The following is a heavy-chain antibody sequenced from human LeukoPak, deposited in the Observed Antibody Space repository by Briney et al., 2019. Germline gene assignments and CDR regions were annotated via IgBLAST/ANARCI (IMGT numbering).Heavy chain of an antibody. J-gene: IGHJ6*03. D-gene: IGHD6-19*01. CDR1: GFTFTSSA. Sequence: SVKVSCKASGFTFTSSAMQWVRQARGQRLEWIGWIVVGSGNTNYAQKFQERATITRDMSTGTAYMELSSLRSEDTAVYYCARVKHGSGWFLYYYYYYMDVWGKGTTVTISS. CDR2: IVVGSGNT. V-gene: IGHV1-58*02. CDR3: ARVKHGSGWFLYYYYYYMDV.